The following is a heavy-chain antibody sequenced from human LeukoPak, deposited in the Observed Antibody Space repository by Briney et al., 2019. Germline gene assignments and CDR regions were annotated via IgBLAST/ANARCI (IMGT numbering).Heavy chain of an antibody. CDR3: AVPAATNHNNAFDS. CDR2: INHSGST. CDR1: GGSFSGYY. D-gene: IGHD2-2*01. J-gene: IGHJ3*02. Sequence: SETLSLTCAVYGGSFSGYYWSWIRQPPGKGLEWIGEINHSGSTNYNPSLKSRVTISVDTSKNQFSLKLSSVTAADTAVYYCAVPAATNHNNAFDSWGQGRMVTVSS. V-gene: IGHV4-34*01.